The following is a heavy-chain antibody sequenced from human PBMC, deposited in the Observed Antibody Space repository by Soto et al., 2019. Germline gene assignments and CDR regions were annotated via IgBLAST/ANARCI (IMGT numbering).Heavy chain of an antibody. V-gene: IGHV3-21*01. CDR3: ARFTHSSTGYTSRSYFDY. CDR1: GFTFSSYT. Sequence: EVQVVESGGGLVTPGGSLRLSCAASGFTFSSYTMNWVRQAPGKGLEWVSSISSSSTYIYYAVSVKGRSTISRDNAKNSLYLQMNSLRAEDTAVYFCARFTHSSTGYTSRSYFDYWGQGTLVTVSS. CDR2: ISSSSTYI. D-gene: IGHD6-13*01. J-gene: IGHJ4*02.